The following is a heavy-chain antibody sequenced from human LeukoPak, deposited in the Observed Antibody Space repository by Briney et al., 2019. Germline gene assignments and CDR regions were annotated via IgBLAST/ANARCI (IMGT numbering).Heavy chain of an antibody. CDR2: ISDSGGST. D-gene: IGHD2-15*01. J-gene: IGHJ4*02. CDR3: TTEGRRPYYFDY. CDR1: GFTFTSYA. V-gene: IGHV3-23*01. Sequence: GGSLRLSCAASGFTFTSYAMSWVRQAPGKGLEWVSAISDSGGSTYYANSVKGRFTISRDNSKNTLYLQMNSLKTEDTAVYYCTTEGRRPYYFDYWGQGTLVTVSS.